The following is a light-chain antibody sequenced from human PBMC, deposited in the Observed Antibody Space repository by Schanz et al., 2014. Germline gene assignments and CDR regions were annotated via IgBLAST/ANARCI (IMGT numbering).Light chain of an antibody. CDR2: GAS. CDR1: QSVSSSY. V-gene: IGKV3-15*01. J-gene: IGKJ1*01. Sequence: EIVLTQSPGTLSLSPGERATLSCRASQSVSSSYLAWYQQKPGQAPRLLIYGASIRATGIPARFSGSGSGTEFTLTISSLQSEDFAFYYCQQSDNWPPTFGQGTKVEIK. CDR3: QQSDNWPPT.